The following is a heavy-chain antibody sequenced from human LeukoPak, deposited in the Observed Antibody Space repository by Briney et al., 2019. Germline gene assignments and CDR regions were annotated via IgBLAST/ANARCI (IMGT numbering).Heavy chain of an antibody. V-gene: IGHV3-11*01. D-gene: IGHD3-3*01. CDR3: ARVGYYDFWSGYQDDDAFDI. J-gene: IGHJ3*02. CDR1: GFTFRDYY. Sequence: GGSLRLSCAASGFTFRDYYMSWIRQAPGKGLEWVSYISSSGSTIYYADSVKGRFTISRDNAKNSLYLQMNSLRAEDTAVYYCARVGYYDFWSGYQDDDAFDIWGQGTMVTVSS. CDR2: ISSSGSTI.